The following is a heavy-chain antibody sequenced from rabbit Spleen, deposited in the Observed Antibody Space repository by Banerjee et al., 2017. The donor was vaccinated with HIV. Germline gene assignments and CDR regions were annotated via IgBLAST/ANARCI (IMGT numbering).Heavy chain of an antibody. D-gene: IGHD4-1*01. Sequence: QSLEESGGDLVKPEGSLTLTCTASGFSFSSSYYMCWVRQAPGKGLECIACIYADSSGSTYSATWATGRFTISKTSSTTVTLRMTSLTAADTATYFCARDLAGVIGWNFGWWGPGTLVTVS. CDR1: GFSFSSSYY. V-gene: IGHV1S40*01. J-gene: IGHJ4*01. CDR3: ARDLAGVIGWNFGW. CDR2: IYADSSGST.